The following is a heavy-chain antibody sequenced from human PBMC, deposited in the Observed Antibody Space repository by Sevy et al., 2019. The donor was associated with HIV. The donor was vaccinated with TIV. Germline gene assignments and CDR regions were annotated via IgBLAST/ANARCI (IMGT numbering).Heavy chain of an antibody. CDR3: ARMGYYDSSAYTYFDF. J-gene: IGHJ4*02. CDR2: IYYSGTT. V-gene: IGHV4-30-4*01. Sequence: SETLSLTCTVSGGSISSGDYYWSWIRQSPGKGLEWIGYIYYSGTTYYNPSLKSRLTMSVDTSKNQFSLQLSSVTAADTAVYYCARMGYYDSSAYTYFDFWGQGTLVTVSS. CDR1: GGSISSGDYY. D-gene: IGHD3-22*01.